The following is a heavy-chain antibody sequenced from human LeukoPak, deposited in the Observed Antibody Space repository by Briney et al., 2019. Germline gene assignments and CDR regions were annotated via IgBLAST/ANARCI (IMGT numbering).Heavy chain of an antibody. CDR2: ISDTGSRT. CDR1: GFTFTSYA. D-gene: IGHD1-7*01. V-gene: IGHV3-23*01. CDR3: VGEGQTGTLAY. J-gene: IGHJ4*02. Sequence: GGSLRLSCAVSGFTFTSYAISWVRQAPGKGLEWVSTISDTGSRTYYADSVKGRFTISRDNSKNTLYLQVNNLRAEDTAVYYCVGEGQTGTLAYWGQGTLVSVSS.